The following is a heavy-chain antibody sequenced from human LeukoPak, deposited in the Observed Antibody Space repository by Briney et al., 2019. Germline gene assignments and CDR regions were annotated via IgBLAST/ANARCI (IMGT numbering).Heavy chain of an antibody. CDR3: SYNGTSKYSAASVQGRFSISRDNSKNTLSLQINSLRIEDTGVYYCAKDHRPRGVLAS. V-gene: IGHV3-30*04. J-gene: IGHJ4*02. D-gene: IGHD1-7*01. CDR1: GFTFRGYA. CDR2: ISFDGRSK. Sequence: GGSLRLSCAASGFTFRGYAMHRVRQAPGKGRGWLGLISFDGRSKYYADSVQGRFTLSTENSKKTLSMLIKRVRMEETGLVFISYNGTSKYSAASVQGRFSISRDNSKNTLSLQINSLRIEDTGVYYCAKDHRPRGVLASWGQGTLVTVSS.